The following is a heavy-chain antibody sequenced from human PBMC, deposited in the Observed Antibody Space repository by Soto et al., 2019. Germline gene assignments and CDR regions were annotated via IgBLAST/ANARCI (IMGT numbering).Heavy chain of an antibody. V-gene: IGHV3-49*03. D-gene: IGHD3-22*01. CDR3: TRSLIYYYDSSGPDY. Sequence: GGCQRNTCTEAKIVVGDYGMIFISQAPGKGLEWVGFIRSKAYGGTTEYAASVKGRFTISRDDSKSIAYLQMNSLKTEDTAVYYCTRSLIYYYDSSGPDYWGQGTLVTVSS. CDR2: IRSKAYGGTT. J-gene: IGHJ4*02. CDR1: KIVVGDYG.